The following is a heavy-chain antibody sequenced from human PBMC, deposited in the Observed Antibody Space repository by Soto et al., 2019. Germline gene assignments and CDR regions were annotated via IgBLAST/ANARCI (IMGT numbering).Heavy chain of an antibody. D-gene: IGHD3-10*01. CDR1: GGSFSGYY. J-gene: IGHJ5*02. V-gene: IGHV4-34*01. CDR3: ARGARHMVRGVIITPFNWFDP. Sequence: SETLSLTSAVYGGSFSGYYWSWIRQPPGKGLEWIGEINHSGSTNYNPSLKSRVTISVDTSKNQFSLKLSSVTAADTAVYYCARGARHMVRGVIITPFNWFDPWGQGTLVTVSS. CDR2: INHSGST.